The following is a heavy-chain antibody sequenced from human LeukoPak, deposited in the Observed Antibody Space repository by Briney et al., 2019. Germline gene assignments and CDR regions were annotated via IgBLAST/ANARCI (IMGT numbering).Heavy chain of an antibody. CDR2: INTGGSTT. J-gene: IGHJ4*02. CDR1: GFTFSSYW. Sequence: GGSLRLSCAASGFTFSSYWMHWVRHAPGKGLVWVSRINTGGSTTDYADSVKGRFTISRDNAKNTLYLQMNSLRAEDTAVYYCSRDLRGRDDYWGQGILVIVSS. D-gene: IGHD5-24*01. V-gene: IGHV3-74*01. CDR3: SRDLRGRDDY.